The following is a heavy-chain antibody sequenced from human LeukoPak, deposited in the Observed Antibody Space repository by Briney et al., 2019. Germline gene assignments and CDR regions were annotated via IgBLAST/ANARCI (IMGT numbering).Heavy chain of an antibody. CDR1: GFTFSSYW. J-gene: IGHJ3*01. CDR2: IKQDESEK. CDR3: ARDWEDIVVVPAAIGV. V-gene: IGHV3-7*01. Sequence: GGSLRLSCAASGFTFSSYWMSWVRQAPGKGLEWVANIKQDESEKYYVDSVKGRFTISRDNAKNSLYLQMNSLRAEDTAVYYCARDWEDIVVVPAAIGVWGQGTMVTVSS. D-gene: IGHD2-2*02.